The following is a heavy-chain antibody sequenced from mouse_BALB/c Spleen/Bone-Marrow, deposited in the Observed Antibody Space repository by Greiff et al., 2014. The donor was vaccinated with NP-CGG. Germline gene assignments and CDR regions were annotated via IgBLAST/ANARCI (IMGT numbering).Heavy chain of an antibody. J-gene: IGHJ3*01. D-gene: IGHD2-10*02. CDR3: ARDVGYGNYFVY. V-gene: IGHV7-1*02. CDR2: SRNRAKYYTT. CDR1: GFTFSDFY. Sequence: DVKLVESGGGLVRPGDSLRLSCATSGFTFSDFYMEWVRQPPGKRLEWIATSRNRAKYYTTEYSASVKGRFIVSRDTSQSVLYLQMNALRAEDTAIYYCARDVGYGNYFVYWGQGTLVTVSA.